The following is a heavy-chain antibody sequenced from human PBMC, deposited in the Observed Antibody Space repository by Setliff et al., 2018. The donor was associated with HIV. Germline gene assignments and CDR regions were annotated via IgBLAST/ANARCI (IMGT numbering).Heavy chain of an antibody. CDR2: IIPIFGTA. CDR1: GGTFSSYA. V-gene: IGHV1-69*13. J-gene: IGHJ4*02. Sequence: SVKVSCKASGGTFSSYAISWVRQAPGQGLEWMGGIIPIFGTANYAQKFQGRVTITADESTSTAYMELSSLRSEDTAVYYCARGSSGYYYGAYWGQGTLGTVSS. D-gene: IGHD3-22*01. CDR3: ARGSSGYYYGAY.